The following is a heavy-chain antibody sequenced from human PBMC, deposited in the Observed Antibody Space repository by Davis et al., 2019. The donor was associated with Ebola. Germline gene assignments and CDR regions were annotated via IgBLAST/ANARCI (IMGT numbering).Heavy chain of an antibody. J-gene: IGHJ6*02. D-gene: IGHD4-17*01. CDR2: ISYDGSNK. Sequence: GESLKISCAASGFTFSSYAMHWVRQAPGKGLEWVAVISYDGSNKYYADSVKGRFTISRDNSKNTLYLQMNSLRSDDTAVYYCARAGLRPYYGMDVWGQGTTVTVSS. CDR3: ARAGLRPYYGMDV. V-gene: IGHV3-30-3*01. CDR1: GFTFSSYA.